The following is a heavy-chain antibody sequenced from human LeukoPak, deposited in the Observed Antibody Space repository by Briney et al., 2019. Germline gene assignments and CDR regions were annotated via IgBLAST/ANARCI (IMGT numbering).Heavy chain of an antibody. D-gene: IGHD3-22*01. CDR1: GFTFSSYT. Sequence: PGGSLRLSCAASGFTFSSYTMSWVRQAPGKGLEWASAISGSGGNTYYADSVKGRFTISRDNSKNTLFLQMNSLRAEDTAVYYCAKAGMGYYDSGSYYDWGQGTLVTVSS. V-gene: IGHV3-23*01. J-gene: IGHJ4*02. CDR2: ISGSGGNT. CDR3: AKAGMGYYDSGSYYD.